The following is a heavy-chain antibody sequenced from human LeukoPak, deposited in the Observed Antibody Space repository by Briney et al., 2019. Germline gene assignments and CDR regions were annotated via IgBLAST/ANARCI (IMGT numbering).Heavy chain of an antibody. D-gene: IGHD6-19*01. CDR3: TTPYSSGWDSYYYYYYGMDV. J-gene: IGHJ6*02. V-gene: IGHV3-15*01. CDR1: GFTFSNAW. CDR2: IKSKTDGVTT. Sequence: PGGSLRLSCAASGFTFSNAWMSWVRQAPGKGLEWVGRIKSKTDGVTTEYAVPVKGRFTISRDDSKNTLYLQMNSLKTEDTAVYYCTTPYSSGWDSYYYYYYGMDVWGQGTTVTVSS.